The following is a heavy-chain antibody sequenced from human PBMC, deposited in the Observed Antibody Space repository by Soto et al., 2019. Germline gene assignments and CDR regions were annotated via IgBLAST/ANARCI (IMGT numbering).Heavy chain of an antibody. CDR3: ARGRSRSSCYDY. Sequence: GGSLRLSCAASGFTFSTDDMHWVRQATGKSLEWVAAIDIAGNTYYPGSVMGRFTISRENVKNSLYLHMNSLRAGDTAVYYCARGRSRSSCYDYWGQGVLVTVSS. J-gene: IGHJ4*02. CDR2: IDIAGNT. CDR1: GFTFSTDD. V-gene: IGHV3-13*01. D-gene: IGHD2-2*01.